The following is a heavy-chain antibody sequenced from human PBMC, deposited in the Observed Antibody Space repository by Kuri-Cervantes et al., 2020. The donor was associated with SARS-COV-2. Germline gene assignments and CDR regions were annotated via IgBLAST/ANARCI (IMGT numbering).Heavy chain of an antibody. CDR2: VRGKANNYAT. CDR3: TALIDY. Sequence: GGSLRLSCEVSGFLFGASAIHWVRQASGKGLEWVGRVRGKANNYATAYAASVKGRFTISRDDSKNTAYLQMNSLKTEDTAVYYCTALIDYWGQGALVTVSS. V-gene: IGHV3-73*01. J-gene: IGHJ4*02. CDR1: GFLFGASA.